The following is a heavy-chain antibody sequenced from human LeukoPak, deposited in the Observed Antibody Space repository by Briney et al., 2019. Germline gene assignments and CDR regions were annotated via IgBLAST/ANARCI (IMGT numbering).Heavy chain of an antibody. D-gene: IGHD4-17*01. Sequence: SETLSLTCTVSGGSISSSSYYCGCIRQPPGKGLEWIGSIYYSGSTYYNPSLKSRVTISVDTSKNQFSLRLRSVTAADTAVYYCASLNLRAEYFQHWGQGALVTVSS. CDR1: GGSISSSSYY. CDR2: IYYSGST. CDR3: ASLNLRAEYFQH. V-gene: IGHV4-39*07. J-gene: IGHJ1*01.